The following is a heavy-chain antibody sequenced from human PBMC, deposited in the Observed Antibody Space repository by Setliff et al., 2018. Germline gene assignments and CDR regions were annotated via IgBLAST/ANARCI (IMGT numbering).Heavy chain of an antibody. CDR2: IDQSGST. V-gene: IGHV4-34*01. J-gene: IGHJ5*02. CDR1: GDSFSGYF. CDR3: AGGAFGSRWYVRPWFDP. Sequence: SETLSLTCAVYGDSFSGYFWTWIRQPPGRGPEWIGDIDQSGSTNYNPSLKSRLTISVDTSKNQFSLSLSSVTAADTAVYYCAGGAFGSRWYVRPWFDPWGQGTLVTVSS. D-gene: IGHD6-13*01.